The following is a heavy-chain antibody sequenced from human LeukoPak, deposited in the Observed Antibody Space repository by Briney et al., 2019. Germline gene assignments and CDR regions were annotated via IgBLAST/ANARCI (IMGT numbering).Heavy chain of an antibody. CDR1: GGSISTSNYY. J-gene: IGHJ5*02. V-gene: IGHV4-39*07. CDR3: ARSTELTMFP. CDR2: IYYSGST. Sequence: PSETLSLTCTVSGGSISTSNYYWGWIRQPPGKGLEWIGSIYYSGSTYYNPSLKSRVTISVDTSKNQFSLKLSSVTAADTAVYYCARSTELTMFPWGQGTLVTVSS. D-gene: IGHD2-2*01.